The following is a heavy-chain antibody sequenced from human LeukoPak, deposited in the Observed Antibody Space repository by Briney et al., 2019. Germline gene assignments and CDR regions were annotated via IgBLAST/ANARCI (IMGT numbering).Heavy chain of an antibody. CDR3: ARYSSGWNDAFDI. CDR1: GGTFSSYA. V-gene: IGHV1-69*01. CDR2: IIPIFGTA. J-gene: IGHJ3*02. D-gene: IGHD6-19*01. Sequence: ASVKVSCKASGGTFSSYAISWVRQAPGQGLEWVGGIIPIFGTANYAQKFQGRVTITADESTNTAYMELSSLRSEDTAVYYCARYSSGWNDAFDIWGQGTMVTVSS.